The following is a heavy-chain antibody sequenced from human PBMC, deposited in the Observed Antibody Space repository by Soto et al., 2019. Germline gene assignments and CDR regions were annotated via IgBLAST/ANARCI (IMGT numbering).Heavy chain of an antibody. V-gene: IGHV4-39*01. J-gene: IGHJ4*02. CDR2: VHYSGNT. D-gene: IGHD3-16*01. CDR3: ARQGGNKFDY. CDR1: GDSVISDHYY. Sequence: QLQLQESGPGLVKPSETLSLSCTVSGDSVISDHYYWAWVHQPPGKGLEWIGNVHYSGNTYQNPSLKSRVTIFVDTSSNQVSLKLTSVTAADTSVYYCARQGGNKFDYWGQGTLVTVSS.